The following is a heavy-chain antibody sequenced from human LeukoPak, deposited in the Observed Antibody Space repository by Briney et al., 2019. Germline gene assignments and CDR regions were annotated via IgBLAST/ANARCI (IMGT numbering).Heavy chain of an antibody. D-gene: IGHD3-10*01. CDR3: AKSFWWFGEFSPFDY. J-gene: IGHJ4*02. CDR2: ISSSSSYI. Sequence: GGSLRLSCAASGFTFSTYSMNWVRRAPGKGLEWVSSISSSSSYIYYVDSVKGRFTISRDNAKNSLYLQMNSLRAEDTAVYYCAKSFWWFGEFSPFDYWGQGTLVTVSS. CDR1: GFTFSTYS. V-gene: IGHV3-21*01.